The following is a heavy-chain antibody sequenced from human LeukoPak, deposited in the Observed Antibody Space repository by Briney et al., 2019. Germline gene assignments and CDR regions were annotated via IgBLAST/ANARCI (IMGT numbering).Heavy chain of an antibody. D-gene: IGHD3-22*01. J-gene: IGHJ4*02. CDR3: SKEGYYYDSSGYYFDY. CDR1: GFTFSSYA. V-gene: IGHV3-23*01. Sequence: PGGSLRLSCAASGFTFSSYAMSWVRQAPGKGLEWVSAISGSGGSTYYADSVKGRFTISRDNSKNTLYLQMNSLGAEDTAVYFCSKEGYYYDSSGYYFDYWGQGTLVTVSS. CDR2: ISGSGGST.